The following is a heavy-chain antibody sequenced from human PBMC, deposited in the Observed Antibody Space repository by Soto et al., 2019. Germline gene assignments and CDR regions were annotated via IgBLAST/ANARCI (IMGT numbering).Heavy chain of an antibody. CDR1: GGSISGYY. J-gene: IGHJ6*02. Sequence: SETLSLTCTVSGGSISGYYWIWVRQPAGKGLEWVGRIYSDGTTNYSPSLKSRVTMSLDTSKDQFSLHLNSVTAADTAVYYCSRVGCSNSKCYTRGMDVWGQGTTVTVSS. D-gene: IGHD2-2*01. CDR2: IYSDGTT. V-gene: IGHV4-4*07. CDR3: SRVGCSNSKCYTRGMDV.